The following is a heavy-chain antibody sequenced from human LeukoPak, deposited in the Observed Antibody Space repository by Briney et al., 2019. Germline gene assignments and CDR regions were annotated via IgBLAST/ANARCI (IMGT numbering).Heavy chain of an antibody. Sequence: QPGRSLRLSCAASGFTFNNYGMHWVRQAPGKGLEWVSAISGSGGSTYYADSVKGRFTISRDNSKNTLYLQMNSLRAEDTAVYYCAKDLAIFGVPRRRTFDYWGQGTLVTVSS. CDR1: GFTFNNYG. CDR2: ISGSGGST. CDR3: AKDLAIFGVPRRRTFDY. D-gene: IGHD3-3*01. J-gene: IGHJ4*02. V-gene: IGHV3-23*01.